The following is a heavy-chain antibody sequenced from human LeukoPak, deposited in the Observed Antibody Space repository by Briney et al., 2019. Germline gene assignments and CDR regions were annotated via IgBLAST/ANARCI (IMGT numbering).Heavy chain of an antibody. Sequence: SGTLSLTCAVSGGSISSSNWWSWVRQPPGKGLEWIGEIYHSGSTNYNPSLKSRVTISVDKSKNRFSLKLSSVTAAATAVYYSASRHTPLGRVSLPVFDSWGQGTLVTVSS. V-gene: IGHV4-4*02. D-gene: IGHD3-16*01. CDR1: GGSISSSNW. J-gene: IGHJ5*01. CDR2: IYHSGST. CDR3: ASRHTPLGRVSLPVFDS.